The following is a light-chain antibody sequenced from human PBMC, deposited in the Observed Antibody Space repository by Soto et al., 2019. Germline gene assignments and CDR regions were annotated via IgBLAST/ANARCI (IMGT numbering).Light chain of an antibody. CDR3: QQSYSSPLA. J-gene: IGKJ4*01. CDR1: QSVRSY. V-gene: IGKV1-39*01. CDR2: AAS. Sequence: DIQMTQSPSSLSASVGDRVTITWRASQSVRSYLNWYQQKPGKAPKLLIYAASSLQSGVPPRFSGSGSGTDFTLTISSLQPEDVAAYYCQQSYSSPLAFGGGTKVDIK.